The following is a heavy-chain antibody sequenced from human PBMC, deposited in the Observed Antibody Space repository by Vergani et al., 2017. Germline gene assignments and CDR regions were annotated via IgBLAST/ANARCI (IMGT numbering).Heavy chain of an antibody. J-gene: IGHJ4*02. CDR1: GYTFTSYG. V-gene: IGHV1-18*01. Sequence: QVHLVQSGAEVRKPGASVMVSCKASGYTFTSYGTTWVRQAPGQGLEWMGWISTYNGNTNYAQKFQGRVTMTTDTSTSTAYMELRSLRSDDTAVYYCARTSGSYYDHYFDYWGQGTLVTVSS. D-gene: IGHD1-26*01. CDR2: ISTYNGNT. CDR3: ARTSGSYYDHYFDY.